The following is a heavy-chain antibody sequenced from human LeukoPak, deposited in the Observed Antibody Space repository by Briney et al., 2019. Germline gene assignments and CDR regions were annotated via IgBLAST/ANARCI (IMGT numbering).Heavy chain of an antibody. CDR1: GFIVSSNY. J-gene: IGHJ6*03. D-gene: IGHD3/OR15-3a*01. Sequence: SGGSLRLSCAASGFIVSSNYMSWVRQAPGKGLEWVSVIYSDYTTYYADSVRGRFTISRDNSKDTLYLQMDSLRAEDTGVYYCARDVPTGIFGPQYYMDVWGKGATATVSS. V-gene: IGHV3-66*02. CDR3: ARDVPTGIFGPQYYMDV. CDR2: IYSDYTT.